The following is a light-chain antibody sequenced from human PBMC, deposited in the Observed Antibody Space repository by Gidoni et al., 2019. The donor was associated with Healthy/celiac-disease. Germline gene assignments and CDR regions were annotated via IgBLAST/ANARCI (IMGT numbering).Light chain of an antibody. Sequence: QSVLTQPPSASGTPGQRVTISCSGSSSNIGSNTVNWYQQLPGTAPKLLIYSNNQRPSGVPDRFSGSKSGTSASLAISGLQSEDEADYYWAAWDDSLNGLYVFGTGTKVTVL. CDR1: SSNIGSNT. CDR3: AAWDDSLNGLYV. CDR2: SNN. V-gene: IGLV1-44*01. J-gene: IGLJ1*01.